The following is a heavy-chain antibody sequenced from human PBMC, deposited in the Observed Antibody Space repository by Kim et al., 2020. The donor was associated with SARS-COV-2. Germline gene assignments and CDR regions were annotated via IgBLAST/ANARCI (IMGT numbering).Heavy chain of an antibody. CDR2: ISSSSTI. J-gene: IGHJ3*02. V-gene: IGHV3-48*02. CDR3: ARGKEGVYSYGEKDAFDI. D-gene: IGHD5-18*01. CDR1: GFTFSSYS. Sequence: GGSLRLSCAASGFTFSSYSMNWVRQAPGKGLEWVSYISSSSTIYYADSVKGRFTISRDNAKNSLYLQMNSLRDEDTAVYYCARGKEGVYSYGEKDAFDIWGQGTMVTVSS.